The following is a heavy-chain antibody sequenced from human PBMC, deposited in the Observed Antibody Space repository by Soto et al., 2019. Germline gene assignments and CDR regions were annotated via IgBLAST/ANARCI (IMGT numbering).Heavy chain of an antibody. D-gene: IGHD3-22*01. CDR3: ARDPQETYYYDSSGYYFDY. J-gene: IGHJ4*02. Sequence: GGSLRLSCAASGFTFSSYSMNWVRQAPGKGLEWVSYISSSSTIYYADSVKGRFTISRDNAKNSLYLQMNSLRDEDTAVYYCARDPQETYYYDSSGYYFDYWGQGTLVTVSS. CDR2: ISSSSTI. V-gene: IGHV3-48*02. CDR1: GFTFSSYS.